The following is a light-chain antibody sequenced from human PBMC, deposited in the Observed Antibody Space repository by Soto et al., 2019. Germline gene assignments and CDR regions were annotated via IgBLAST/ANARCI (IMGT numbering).Light chain of an antibody. J-gene: IGKJ5*01. V-gene: IGKV3-15*01. CDR3: HQYYNWPIT. Sequence: EVVMTQSPATLSVSPGEGATLSCRASQDVGSLVAWYQQTPGQAPRLLIYRVSTRATDIAARFTGSGSGTDFTLSIISLQTEDFAVYYCHQYYNWPITFGPGTRLEIK. CDR1: QDVGSL. CDR2: RVS.